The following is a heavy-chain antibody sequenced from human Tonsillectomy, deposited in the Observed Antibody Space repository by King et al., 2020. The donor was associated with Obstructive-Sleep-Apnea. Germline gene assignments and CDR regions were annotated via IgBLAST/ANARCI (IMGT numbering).Heavy chain of an antibody. D-gene: IGHD6-19*01. CDR3: AKDSVRSGQVCGAFDL. CDR1: GFTFDDYA. Sequence: VQLVESGGGLVQPGRSLRLSCEASGFTFDDYAIHWVRQTPGKGLEWLSGITWNGGDIGYADSVKDRFTISRDNPKNSLYLQMNNLRAEDTALYYCAKDSVRSGQVCGAFDLWGQGTMVIVSS. V-gene: IGHV3-9*01. CDR2: ITWNGGDI. J-gene: IGHJ3*01.